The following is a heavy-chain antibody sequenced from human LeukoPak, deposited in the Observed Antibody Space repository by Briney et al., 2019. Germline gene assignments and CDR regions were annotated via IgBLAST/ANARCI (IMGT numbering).Heavy chain of an antibody. CDR3: ARGYLGEDIVVVPAAIPGIAFDI. Sequence: GASVKVSCKASGGTFSSYAISWVRQAPGQGLEWIGGIIPIFGTANYAQKFQGRVTITADESTSTAYMELGSLRSEDTAVYYCARGYLGEDIVVVPAAIPGIAFDIWGQGTMVTVSS. J-gene: IGHJ3*02. CDR2: IIPIFGTA. D-gene: IGHD2-2*02. V-gene: IGHV1-69*13. CDR1: GGTFSSYA.